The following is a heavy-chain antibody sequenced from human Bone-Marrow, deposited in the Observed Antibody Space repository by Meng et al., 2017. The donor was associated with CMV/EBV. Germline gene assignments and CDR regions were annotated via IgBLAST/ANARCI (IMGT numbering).Heavy chain of an antibody. Sequence: GGSLRLSCAASGFTFSSYGMHWVRQAPGKGLEWVAFIRYDGSNKYYADSVKGRFTISRDNSKNTLYLQMNSLRAEDTAVYYCAKDHHYDFWSGYYRSYYFDYCGQGTLVTVSS. D-gene: IGHD3-3*01. CDR1: GFTFSSYG. CDR2: IRYDGSNK. V-gene: IGHV3-30*02. CDR3: AKDHHYDFWSGYYRSYYFDY. J-gene: IGHJ4*02.